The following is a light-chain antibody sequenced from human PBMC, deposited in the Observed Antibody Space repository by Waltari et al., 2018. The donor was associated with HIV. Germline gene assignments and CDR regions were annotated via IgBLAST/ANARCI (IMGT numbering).Light chain of an antibody. Sequence: QSALTQPRSVSGSPGQSVTISRTGTSSDVGGYDSVSWYLQHPGKVPKLIICEGINRPSGVPDRFSGSKSGNTASLTISGLQTEDEADYFCCSYAGTYTYVLFGGGTKLSVL. V-gene: IGLV2-11*01. CDR3: CSYAGTYTYVL. CDR2: EGI. J-gene: IGLJ3*02. CDR1: SSDVGGYDS.